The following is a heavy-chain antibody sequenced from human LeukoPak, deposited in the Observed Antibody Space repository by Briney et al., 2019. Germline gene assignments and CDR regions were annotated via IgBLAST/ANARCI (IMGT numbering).Heavy chain of an antibody. Sequence: GGSLRLSCAGSGFIFSTYAMYWVRQAPGKGLEYVSAISGNGGSTFYANSVKGRFTIPRDNSKNTLYLQVSSLRAEDTALYYCVKDDRYFYGSGSPSWGQGTLVTVSS. CDR1: GFIFSTYA. CDR2: ISGNGGST. CDR3: VKDDRYFYGSGSPS. D-gene: IGHD3-10*01. V-gene: IGHV3-64*01. J-gene: IGHJ5*02.